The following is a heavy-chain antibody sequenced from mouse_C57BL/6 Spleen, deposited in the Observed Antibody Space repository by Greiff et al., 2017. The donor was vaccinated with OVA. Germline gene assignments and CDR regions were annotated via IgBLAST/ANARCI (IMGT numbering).Heavy chain of an antibody. CDR2: INPSTGGT. Sequence: EVQLQQSGPELVKPGASVKISCKASGYSFTGYYMNLVKQSPEKSLEWIGEINPSTGGTTYNQKFKAKATLTVDKSSSTAYMQLKSLTSEDSAVYYCARSKPYFDYWGQGTTLTVSS. CDR1: GYSFTGYY. V-gene: IGHV1-42*01. J-gene: IGHJ2*01. CDR3: ARSKPYFDY.